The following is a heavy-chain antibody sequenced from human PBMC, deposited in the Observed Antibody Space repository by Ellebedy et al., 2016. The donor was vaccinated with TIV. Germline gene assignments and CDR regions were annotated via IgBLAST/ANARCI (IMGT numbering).Heavy chain of an antibody. D-gene: IGHD5-18*01. CDR1: GFTFSPYA. CDR2: IVGGGA. V-gene: IGHV3-23*01. J-gene: IGHJ4*02. Sequence: PGGSLRLSCAASGFTFSPYAMSWVRQAPGKGLEWVSGIVGGGAERYADSVKGRFTISRDNSKNTVDLQMKSLRDEDTAVYFCAKERTAGDGYWVFDSWGQGTLVTVSS. CDR3: AKERTAGDGYWVFDS.